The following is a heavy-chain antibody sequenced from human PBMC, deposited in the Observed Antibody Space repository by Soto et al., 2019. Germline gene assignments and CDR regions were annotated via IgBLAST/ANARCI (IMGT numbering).Heavy chain of an antibody. D-gene: IGHD3-10*01. J-gene: IGHJ4*02. CDR1: GDTFTFYS. CDR3: ARSYGSGYRAFDY. Sequence: QVQLVQSGAEVKRPGSSVKVSCKASGDTFTFYSINWVRQAPGLGLEWMGRINPILSMSNYAQRFQGRVTMTADKSTSPAYMELSSLRSEDTAIYYCARSYGSGYRAFDYWGQGALVTVSS. CDR2: INPILSMS. V-gene: IGHV1-69*02.